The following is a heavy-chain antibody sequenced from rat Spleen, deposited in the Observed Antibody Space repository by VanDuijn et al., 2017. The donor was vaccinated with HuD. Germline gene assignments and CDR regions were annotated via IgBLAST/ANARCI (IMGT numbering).Heavy chain of an antibody. V-gene: IGHV5-25*01. CDR1: GFTFSNYD. CDR2: ISPGGDNT. CDR3: AKVTYYGYYYFDY. D-gene: IGHD1-9*01. Sequence: EVQLVESGGGLVQPGRSLKLSCAASGFTFSNYDMAWVRQAPTKGLEWVTSISPGGDNTYYRDSVKGRFTISRDDTKSSLYLQMESLRSEDTATYYCAKVTYYGYYYFDYWGQGVMVTVSS. J-gene: IGHJ2*01.